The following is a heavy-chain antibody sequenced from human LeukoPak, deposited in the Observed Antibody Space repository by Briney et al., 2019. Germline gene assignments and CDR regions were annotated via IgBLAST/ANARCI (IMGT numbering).Heavy chain of an antibody. CDR3: ARDRIEADRYFDY. D-gene: IGHD6-13*01. CDR2: IIPIFGTA. V-gene: IGHV1-69*05. CDR1: GGTFSSYA. J-gene: IGHJ4*02. Sequence: SVKVSCKASGGTFSSYAISWVRQAPGQGLEWMGGIIPIFGTANYARKFQGRVTITTDESTSTAYMELSSLRSEDTAVYYCARDRIEADRYFDYWGQGTLVTVSS.